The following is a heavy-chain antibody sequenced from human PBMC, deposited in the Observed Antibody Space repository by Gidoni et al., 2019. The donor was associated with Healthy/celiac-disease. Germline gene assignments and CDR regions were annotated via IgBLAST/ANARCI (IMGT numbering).Heavy chain of an antibody. CDR1: GGTFSCSA. CDR3: ARHCSSTNCYEYYYMDV. D-gene: IGHD2-2*01. V-gene: IGHV1-69*06. Sequence: VQLVQSGSLVKKPGSSVKVSCTASGGTFSCSATSWVRQAPGQGLEWSGGIIPIFGTANYAQKFQGRVTITADKSTSTAYMELSRLRSEDTAVYYCARHCSSTNCYEYYYMDVWGKGTTVTVSS. CDR2: IIPIFGTA. J-gene: IGHJ6*03.